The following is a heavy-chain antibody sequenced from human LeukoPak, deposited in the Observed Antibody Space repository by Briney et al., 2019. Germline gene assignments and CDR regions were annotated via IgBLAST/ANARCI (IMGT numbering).Heavy chain of an antibody. CDR1: GFTCSSYA. CDR3: AKWVVSHSVVRGVGLGY. J-gene: IGHJ4*02. V-gene: IGHV3-23*01. D-gene: IGHD3-10*01. CDR2: ISGSGGST. Sequence: PGGSLRLSCAASGFTCSSYAMSLVRQAPGKGLEWVSAISGSGGSTYYADSVKGRFTISRDNSKNTLYLQMNSLRAEDTAVYYCAKWVVSHSVVRGVGLGYWGQGTLVTVSS.